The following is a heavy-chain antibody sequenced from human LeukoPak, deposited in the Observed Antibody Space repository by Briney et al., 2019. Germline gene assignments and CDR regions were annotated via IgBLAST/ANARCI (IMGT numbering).Heavy chain of an antibody. J-gene: IGHJ5*02. CDR3: ARGGVSITMVRGVLNWFDP. D-gene: IGHD3-10*01. V-gene: IGHV4-38-2*02. CDR1: GYSISSGYY. Sequence: SETLSLTCTVSGYSISSGYYWGWIRQPPGKGLEWIGSIYHSGSTYYNPSLKSRVTISVDTSKNQFSLKLSSVTAADTAVYYCARGGVSITMVRGVLNWFDPWGQGTLVTVSS. CDR2: IYHSGST.